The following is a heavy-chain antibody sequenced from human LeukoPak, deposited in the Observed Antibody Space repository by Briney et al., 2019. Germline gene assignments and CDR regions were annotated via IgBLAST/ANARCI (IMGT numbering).Heavy chain of an antibody. V-gene: IGHV4-34*01. J-gene: IGHJ5*02. CDR2: INHSGST. Sequence: SETLSLTCAVYGGSFSGYYWSWIRQPPGKGLEWIGEINHSGSTNYNPSLKSRVTISVDTSKNQFSLKLSSVTAADTAVYYCARAESGYSSGWYAGRHNWFDRWGQGTLVTVSS. CDR3: ARAESGYSSGWYAGRHNWFDR. D-gene: IGHD6-19*01. CDR1: GGSFSGYY.